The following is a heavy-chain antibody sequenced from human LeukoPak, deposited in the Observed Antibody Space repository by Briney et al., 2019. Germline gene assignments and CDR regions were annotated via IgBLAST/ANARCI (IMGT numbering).Heavy chain of an antibody. D-gene: IGHD3-22*01. J-gene: IGHJ4*02. CDR2: IYSGGST. CDR3: ARDPLPFTMIVVAPPV. Sequence: QPGGSLRLSCAASGFTVSSNYMSWVRQAPGKGLEWVSVIYSGGSTYYADSVKGRFTISRDNSKNTLYLQMNSLRAEDTAVYYCARDPLPFTMIVVAPPVWGQGTLVTVSS. V-gene: IGHV3-66*01. CDR1: GFTVSSNY.